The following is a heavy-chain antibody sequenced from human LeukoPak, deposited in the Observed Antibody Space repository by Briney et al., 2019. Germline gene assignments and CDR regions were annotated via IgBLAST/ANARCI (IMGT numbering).Heavy chain of an antibody. CDR2: IYSGGST. D-gene: IGHD1-26*01. CDR1: GFTVSSNY. Sequence: GGSLRLSCAASGFTVSSNYMSWVRQAPGKGLGWVSVIYSGGSTYYADSVKGRFTISRDNSKNTLYLQMNSLRAEDTAVYYCARGRRRLVGATTGDAFDIWGQGTMVTVSS. J-gene: IGHJ3*02. V-gene: IGHV3-66*02. CDR3: ARGRRRLVGATTGDAFDI.